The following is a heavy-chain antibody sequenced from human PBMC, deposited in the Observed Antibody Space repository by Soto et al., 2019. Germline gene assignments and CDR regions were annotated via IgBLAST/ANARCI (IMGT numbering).Heavy chain of an antibody. CDR1: GFTFSSYA. D-gene: IGHD6-19*01. J-gene: IGHJ6*02. CDR3: AIGTVAGTSTYYYYGMDV. CDR2: ISYDGSNK. Sequence: GGSLRLSCAASGFTFSSYAMHWVRQAPGKGLEWVAVISYDGSNKYYADSVKGRFTISRDNSKNTLYLQMNSLRAEDTAVYYCAIGTVAGTSTYYYYGMDVWGQGTTVTVS. V-gene: IGHV3-30-3*01.